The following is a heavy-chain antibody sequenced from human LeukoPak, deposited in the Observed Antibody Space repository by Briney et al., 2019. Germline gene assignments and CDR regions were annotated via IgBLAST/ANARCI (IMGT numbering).Heavy chain of an antibody. Sequence: ASVKVSCKASGYTFSDYYIHWIQQGPGKGLEWMGRVDPENGETLYAQKFRGRVTFTADTSTETTYMEISGLGSEDTAVYFCARWASATGFFDYWGQGALVTVSS. CDR1: GYTFSDYY. J-gene: IGHJ4*02. V-gene: IGHV1-69-2*01. CDR3: ARWASATGFFDY. CDR2: VDPENGET. D-gene: IGHD1-1*01.